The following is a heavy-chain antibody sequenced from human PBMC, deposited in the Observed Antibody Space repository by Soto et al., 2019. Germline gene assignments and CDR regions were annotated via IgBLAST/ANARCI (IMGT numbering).Heavy chain of an antibody. V-gene: IGHV3-11*05. CDR2: ISWSSTYT. D-gene: IGHD3-16*01. CDR1: GLTFSDYY. Sequence: GWSLTLSCPASGLTFSDYYMSWLRQAPGKGLEWVSYISWSSTYTNYADSVKGRFIISRDNAKNSLSLQMNSLRVEDPAVYYCARVVSDAFDIWGQGT. CDR3: ARVVSDAFDI. J-gene: IGHJ3*02.